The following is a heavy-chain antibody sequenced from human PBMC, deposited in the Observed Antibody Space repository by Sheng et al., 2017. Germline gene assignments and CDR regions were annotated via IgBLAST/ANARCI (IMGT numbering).Heavy chain of an antibody. CDR3: AKRGDSLGWFES. Sequence: EVQLVESGGGLVQPGGSVRLSCGASGFTFRNNAMTWVRPRLQGRGVEWVSTISGNGDTTYYADSVKGRFTISRDNSRNTVDLQMNSLRAEDTASYYCAKRGDSLGWFESWGQGTLVTVSS. CDR2: ISGNGDTT. CDR1: GFTFRNNA. V-gene: IGHV3-23*04. D-gene: IGHD4-17*01. J-gene: IGHJ5*01.